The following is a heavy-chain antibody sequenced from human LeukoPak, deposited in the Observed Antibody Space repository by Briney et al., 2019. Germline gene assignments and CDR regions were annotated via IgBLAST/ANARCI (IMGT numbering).Heavy chain of an antibody. V-gene: IGHV4-59*01. J-gene: IGHJ3*02. CDR3: AREVGATADGAFDI. Sequence: SETLSLTCTVSGGSISSYYWSWIRRPPGKGLEWIGDIYYSGRTNYNPSLKSRVTISVDTSKNQFSLKLSSVTAADTAVYYCAREVGATADGAFDIWGQGTMVTVSS. CDR1: GGSISSYY. D-gene: IGHD1-26*01. CDR2: IYYSGRT.